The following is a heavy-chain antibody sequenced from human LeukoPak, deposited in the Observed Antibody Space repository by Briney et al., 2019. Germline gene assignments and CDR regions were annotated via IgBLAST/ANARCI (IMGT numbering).Heavy chain of an antibody. CDR2: IIPIFGTA. CDR1: GGTFSSYA. Sequence: GASVKVSCKASGGTFSSYAISWVRQAPGQGLEWMGGIIPIFGTANYAQKFQGRVTITADESTSTAYMELSSLRSEDTAVYYCARDQSGEAPYDFWSGYYGSYGMDVWGQGTTVTVSS. V-gene: IGHV1-69*13. D-gene: IGHD3-3*01. J-gene: IGHJ6*02. CDR3: ARDQSGEAPYDFWSGYYGSYGMDV.